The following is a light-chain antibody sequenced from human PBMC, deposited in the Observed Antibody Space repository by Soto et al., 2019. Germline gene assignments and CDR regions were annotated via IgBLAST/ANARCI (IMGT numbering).Light chain of an antibody. CDR1: QRVVFSSNNKNH. J-gene: IGKJ4*01. Sequence: DIVMTQSPDSLAVSLGERATVNGKSIQRVVFSSNNKNHLAWYQQKPGQPPQLIIYWASTRESGVPERFSGSGSGTDFTLTISSLEAEDVAFYWCQQYFDVPFTFGGGTKVDIK. CDR3: QQYFDVPFT. V-gene: IGKV4-1*01. CDR2: WAS.